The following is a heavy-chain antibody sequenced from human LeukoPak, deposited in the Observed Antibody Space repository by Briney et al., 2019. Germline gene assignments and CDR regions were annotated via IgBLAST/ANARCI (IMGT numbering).Heavy chain of an antibody. CDR3: ARDSKSNVDTTMVGWFDP. CDR1: GFTVSSNC. CDR2: IYSVGDT. Sequence: PGGSLRLSCTASGFTVSSNCMSWVRQAPGKGLEWVSLIYSVGDTYYADSVKGRFTISRDNAKTSLYLQMNNLRAEDTAVYYCARDSKSNVDTTMVGWFDPWGQGTLVTVSS. J-gene: IGHJ5*02. V-gene: IGHV3-66*01. D-gene: IGHD5-18*01.